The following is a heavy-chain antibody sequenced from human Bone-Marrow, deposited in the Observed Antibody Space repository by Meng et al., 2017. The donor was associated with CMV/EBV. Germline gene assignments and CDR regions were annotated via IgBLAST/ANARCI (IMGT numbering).Heavy chain of an antibody. CDR3: VRLGDYGDRGDY. V-gene: IGHV4-34*01. J-gene: IGHJ4*02. D-gene: IGHD4-17*01. CDR2: INHSGST. CDR1: GGSFSGYY. Sequence: SETLSLTCAVYGGSFSGYYWSWIRQPPGKGLEWIGEINHSGSTNYNPSLKSRVTISVDTSKNQFSLKLSSVTAADTAVYYCVRLGDYGDRGDYWGQGTLVTVSS.